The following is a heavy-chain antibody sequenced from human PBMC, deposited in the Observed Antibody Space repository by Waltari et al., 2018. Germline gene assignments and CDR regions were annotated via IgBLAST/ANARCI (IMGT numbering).Heavy chain of an antibody. Sequence: QVHVVESGGGVVQPGGSLRLPVAASGFTLRPYGRHWVRQAPGKGLEWVAVIQYDGSIKNYADSVKGRFTISRENSKNTLYLEMKSLRAEDTAVYYCAREYSRICFHALDGWGQGTAVTVSS. CDR1: GFTLRPYG. D-gene: IGHD6-13*01. J-gene: IGHJ6*02. CDR3: AREYSRICFHALDG. V-gene: IGHV3-33*05. CDR2: IQYDGSIK.